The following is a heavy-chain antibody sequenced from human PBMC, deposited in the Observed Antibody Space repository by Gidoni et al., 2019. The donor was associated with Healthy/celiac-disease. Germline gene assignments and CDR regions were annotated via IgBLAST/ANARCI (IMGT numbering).Heavy chain of an antibody. D-gene: IGHD6-6*01. CDR3: ARGGVRIAARHPPDDY. CDR2: INHSGRT. V-gene: IGHV4-34*01. Sequence: QVQLQQWGAGLLKPSETLSLTCAVYGGSFSGYYWSWIRQPPGKGLEWIGEINHSGRTNYNPSLKSRVTISVDTSKNQFSLKLSSVTAADTAVYYCARGGVRIAARHPPDDYWGQGTLVTVSS. CDR1: GGSFSGYY. J-gene: IGHJ4*02.